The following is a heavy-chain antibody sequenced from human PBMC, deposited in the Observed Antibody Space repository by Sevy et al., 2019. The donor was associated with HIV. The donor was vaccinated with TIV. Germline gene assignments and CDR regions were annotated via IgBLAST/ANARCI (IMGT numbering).Heavy chain of an antibody. Sequence: GESLKISCAASGFTFSSYGMNWVRQAPGKGLEWVSYISSRIITIYYAESVKGRFTISKDNARNSLYLQMNSLGDEDTAVYYGARVRATRRGGHYGMDVWGQGTTVTVSS. V-gene: IGHV3-48*02. CDR1: GFTFSSYG. J-gene: IGHJ6*02. CDR3: ARVRATRRGGHYGMDV. CDR2: ISSRIITI. D-gene: IGHD6-6*01.